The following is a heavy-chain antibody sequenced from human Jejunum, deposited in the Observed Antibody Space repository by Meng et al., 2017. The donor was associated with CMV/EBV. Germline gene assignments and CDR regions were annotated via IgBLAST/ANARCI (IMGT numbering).Heavy chain of an antibody. Sequence: LSYAASGFTFSDYYMAWIRQAPGKGLEWISYITGFSTAIYYADSVKGRFTISRDNARNSLYLQMNILRAEDTAVYYCARGNYGLDYWGQGTLVTVSS. CDR1: GFTFSDYY. J-gene: IGHJ4*02. CDR2: ITGFSTAI. V-gene: IGHV3-11*01. CDR3: ARGNYGLDY. D-gene: IGHD4-17*01.